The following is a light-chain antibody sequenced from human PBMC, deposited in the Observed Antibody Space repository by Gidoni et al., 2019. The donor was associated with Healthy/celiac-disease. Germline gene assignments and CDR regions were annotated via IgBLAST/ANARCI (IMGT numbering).Light chain of an antibody. CDR1: QGVSSN. CDR2: GAS. CDR3: QQYNTWPLT. V-gene: IGKV3-15*01. J-gene: IGKJ4*01. Sequence: EIVLTQSPATLSVSPGERATLSCSASQGVSSNLAWYQHKPGQAPRLLISGASTSATRIPSSFSGSGSWTAFTLTISSLQSVVFAVYYGQQYNTWPLTFGGGTQVEIK.